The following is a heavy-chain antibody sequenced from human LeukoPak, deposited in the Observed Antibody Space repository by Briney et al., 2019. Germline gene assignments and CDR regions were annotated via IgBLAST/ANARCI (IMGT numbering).Heavy chain of an antibody. Sequence: GGSLRLSCAASGFTFRDYTMNWVRQTPGKGLEWVSAINKGGSYMTYADSVKGRFTVSRDNAKNSLYLQMNSLRAEDTAVYYCATEWELPNPFDYWGQGTLVTVSS. CDR1: GFTFRDYT. J-gene: IGHJ4*02. CDR2: INKGGSYM. D-gene: IGHD1-26*01. V-gene: IGHV3-21*01. CDR3: ATEWELPNPFDY.